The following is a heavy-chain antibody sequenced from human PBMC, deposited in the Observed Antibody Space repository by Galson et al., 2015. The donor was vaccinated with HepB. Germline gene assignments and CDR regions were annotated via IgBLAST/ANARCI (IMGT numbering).Heavy chain of an antibody. J-gene: IGHJ3*02. CDR3: AKTVGVDYYDSSGYYYEAPDAFDI. Sequence: SLRLSCAVSGFTFSNYAMSWVRQAPGKGLEWVSTISGSAGSTYYADSVKGRFTISRDNSKNTLYLQMNSLRAEDTAVYYCAKTVGVDYYDSSGYYYEAPDAFDIWGQGTMVTVSS. CDR2: ISGSAGST. D-gene: IGHD3-22*01. V-gene: IGHV3-23*01. CDR1: GFTFSNYA.